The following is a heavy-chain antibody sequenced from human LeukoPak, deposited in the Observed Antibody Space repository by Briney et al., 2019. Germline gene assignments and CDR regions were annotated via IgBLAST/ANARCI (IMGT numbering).Heavy chain of an antibody. CDR2: ISYDGSNK. Sequence: PGGSLRLSCAASGFTFSSYAIHWVRQAPGKGLEWVAVISYDGSNKYYADSVKGRFTISRDNSKNTLYLQMNSLRAEDTAVYYCAKRDYWGQGTLVTVSS. CDR1: GFTFSSYA. J-gene: IGHJ4*02. CDR3: AKRDY. V-gene: IGHV3-30*04.